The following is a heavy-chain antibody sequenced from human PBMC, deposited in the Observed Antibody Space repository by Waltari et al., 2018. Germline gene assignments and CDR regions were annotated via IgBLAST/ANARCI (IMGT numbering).Heavy chain of an antibody. V-gene: IGHV1-2*02. CDR1: RDAVTEPC. D-gene: IGHD2-21*02. CDR3: AREYCGGDCRLFDY. J-gene: IGHJ4*02. Sequence: LVQSGAEVMKPGASVRVSCKASRDAVTEPCLHWVRQAPGQGLEWMGWVNPNGGGTNYAQRFAGRITVTWDASTTTAYMEFSRLTSGDTAVYFCAREYCGGDCRLFDYWGQGTPVTVSS. CDR2: VNPNGGGT.